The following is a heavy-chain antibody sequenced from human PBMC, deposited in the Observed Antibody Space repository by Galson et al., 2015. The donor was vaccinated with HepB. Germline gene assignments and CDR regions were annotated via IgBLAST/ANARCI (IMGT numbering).Heavy chain of an antibody. J-gene: IGHJ4*02. CDR2: VGGDGSIT. CDR3: AREGNCAGGCYHFDS. D-gene: IGHD2-21*01. Sequence: SLRLSCAASGFIFNGYAMSWVRQAPGKGLVWVSRVGGDGSITISADSVKGRFTISRDDAKNTLYLQMNSLRVEDTAVYYCAREGNCAGGCYHFDSWGQGTLVTVPS. V-gene: IGHV3-74*01. CDR1: GFIFNGYA.